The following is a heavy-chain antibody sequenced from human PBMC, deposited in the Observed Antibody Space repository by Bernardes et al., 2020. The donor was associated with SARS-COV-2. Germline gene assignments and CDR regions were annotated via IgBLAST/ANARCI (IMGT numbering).Heavy chain of an antibody. CDR2: ISSSSSYT. D-gene: IGHD1-1*01. CDR1: GFTFSDYY. J-gene: IGHJ6*03. CDR3: AKTLEYSYYMDV. V-gene: IGHV3-11*03. Sequence: GGSLRLSRAASGFTFSDYYMSWIRQAPGKGLEWVSYISSSSSYTNYADSVKGRFTISRDNAKNSLYLQMNSLRAEDTAVYYCAKTLEYSYYMDVWGKGTTVTVSS.